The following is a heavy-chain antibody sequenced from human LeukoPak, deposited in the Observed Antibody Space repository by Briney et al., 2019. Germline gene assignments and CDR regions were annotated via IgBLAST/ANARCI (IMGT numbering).Heavy chain of an antibody. CDR1: GYSISSGYF. CDR3: ARDVSYDSIGSHWGGFDS. CDR2: IYQSGRT. V-gene: IGHV4-38-2*02. Sequence: SETLSLTCAVSGYSISSGYFWGWIRQPPGKGLEWIGSIYQSGRTYYNPSLKSRVTISVDTPKNQFSLKLNSVTAADTAVYYCARDVSYDSIGSHWGGFDSWGRGTLVTVSS. J-gene: IGHJ5*01. D-gene: IGHD3-22*01.